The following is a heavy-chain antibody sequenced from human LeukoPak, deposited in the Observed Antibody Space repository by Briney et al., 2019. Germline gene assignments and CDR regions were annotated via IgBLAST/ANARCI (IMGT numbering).Heavy chain of an antibody. CDR3: ARELWLPHSFAY. Sequence: GGSLRLSCATSGFTFSTYAMHWVRQAPGKGLEWVAVISYDGSNKYYADSVRGRFTISRDDSKNTLYLQMNSLRAEDTAVYYCARELWLPHSFAYWGQGTLVTVSS. CDR2: ISYDGSNK. CDR1: GFTFSTYA. V-gene: IGHV3-30-3*01. J-gene: IGHJ4*02. D-gene: IGHD5-18*01.